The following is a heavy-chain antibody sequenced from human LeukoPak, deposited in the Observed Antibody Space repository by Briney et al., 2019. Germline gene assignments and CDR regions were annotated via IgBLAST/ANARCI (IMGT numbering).Heavy chain of an antibody. V-gene: IGHV5-10-1*01. CDR3: ARLNCSGGSCYSYYFDY. CDR1: GYSFTSYW. D-gene: IGHD2-15*01. CDR2: IDPSDSYT. J-gene: IGHJ4*02. Sequence: GESLKISCKGSGYSFTSYWISWVRQMPGKGLEWMGRIDPSDSYTNYSPSFQGHVTISADKSISTAYLQWSSLEASDTAMYYCARLNCSGGSCYSYYFDYWGQGTLVTVSS.